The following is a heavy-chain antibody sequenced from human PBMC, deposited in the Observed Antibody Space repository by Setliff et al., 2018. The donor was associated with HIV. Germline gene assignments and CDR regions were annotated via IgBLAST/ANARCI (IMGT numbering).Heavy chain of an antibody. J-gene: IGHJ6*02. CDR2: ISSSGSTI. V-gene: IGHV3-48*03. CDR1: GFSFSYYW. Sequence: GGSLRLSCAASGFSFSYYWMHWVRQAPGKGLEWVSYISSSGSTIYYADSVKGRFTISRDNAKNSLYLQMNSLRAEDTAVYFCAGTGLLLPRFGASYYYYGMDVWGQGTTVTVSS. CDR3: AGTGLLLPRFGASYYYYGMDV. D-gene: IGHD3-10*01.